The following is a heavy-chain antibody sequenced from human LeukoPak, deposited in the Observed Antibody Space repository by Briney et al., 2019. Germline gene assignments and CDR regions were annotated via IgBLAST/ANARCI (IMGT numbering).Heavy chain of an antibody. Sequence: SETLSLTFTVSDDSISDYYRGWIRQPPGKGLEWIGYIHNSGTSTYNLSLKSRVTISADTSKNQFSLKLNPMTTADTAVYYCTRGAGWLIDYWGQGILVTVSS. CDR2: IHNSGTS. J-gene: IGHJ4*02. D-gene: IGHD3-16*01. V-gene: IGHV4-59*01. CDR1: DDSISDYY. CDR3: TRGAGWLIDY.